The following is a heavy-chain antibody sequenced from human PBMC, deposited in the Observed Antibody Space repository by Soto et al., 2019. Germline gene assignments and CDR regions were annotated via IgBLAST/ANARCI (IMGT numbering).Heavy chain of an antibody. V-gene: IGHV1-2*02. D-gene: IGHD2-2*01. J-gene: IGHJ4*02. CDR1: GYTFTGYY. Sequence: ASVKVSCKAPGYTFTGYYMHWVRQAPGQGLEWMGWINPNSGGTNYAQKFQGRVTMTRDTSTSTAYMELSRLRSDDTAVYYCARWAVVPAAKYYFDYWGQGTLVTVSS. CDR3: ARWAVVPAAKYYFDY. CDR2: INPNSGGT.